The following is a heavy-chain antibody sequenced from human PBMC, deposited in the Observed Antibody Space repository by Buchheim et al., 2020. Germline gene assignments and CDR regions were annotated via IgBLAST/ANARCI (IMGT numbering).Heavy chain of an antibody. V-gene: IGHV3-48*02. J-gene: IGHJ5*02. CDR3: ARSPGIALAYNWFDP. CDR1: GFVLRSNA. CDR2: IDGSSSNL. D-gene: IGHD6-13*01. Sequence: EVQLVESGGGLVQPGGSLRLSCAASGFVLRSNAMNWVRQAPGKGLEWVSYIDGSSSNLYYTDSVKGRFTISRDNAKNSLYLQMNSLRDEDTAVYYCARSPGIALAYNWFDPWGQGTL.